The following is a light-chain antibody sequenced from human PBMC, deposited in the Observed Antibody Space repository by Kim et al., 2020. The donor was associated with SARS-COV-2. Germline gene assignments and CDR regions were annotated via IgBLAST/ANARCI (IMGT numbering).Light chain of an antibody. Sequence: AVGQTVRITCQGDSLRSYYGSWYQQKPGQAPVVVIYGKNNRPSGIPDRFSGSSSGSTASLTITGAQAEDEADYYCNSRDSSGNHWVFGGGTQLTVL. CDR1: SLRSYY. J-gene: IGLJ3*02. CDR3: NSRDSSGNHWV. V-gene: IGLV3-19*01. CDR2: GKN.